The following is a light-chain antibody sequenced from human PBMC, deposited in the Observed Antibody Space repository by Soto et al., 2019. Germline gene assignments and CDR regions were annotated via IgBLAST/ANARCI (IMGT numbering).Light chain of an antibody. Sequence: DIQMTQSPCSLSASVGDRVTITCQASQDISNYLNWYQQKPGKAPKLLIYDASNLETGVPSRFSGSGSGTDFTFTISSLQPEDIATYYCQQYDNLPGTFGQGTRLEIK. V-gene: IGKV1-33*01. CDR3: QQYDNLPGT. J-gene: IGKJ5*01. CDR1: QDISNY. CDR2: DAS.